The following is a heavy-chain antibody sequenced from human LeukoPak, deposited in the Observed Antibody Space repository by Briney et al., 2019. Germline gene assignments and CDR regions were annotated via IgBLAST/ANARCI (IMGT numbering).Heavy chain of an antibody. J-gene: IGHJ4*02. CDR2: ISYDGSNK. D-gene: IGHD2-8*01. CDR1: GFTFSSYA. V-gene: IGHV3-30-3*01. CDR3: ARARCTNGVRYPLDY. Sequence: GGSLRLSCAASGFTFSSYAMHWVRQAPGKGLEWVAVISYDGSNKYYADSVKGRFTISRDNSKNTLYLQMNSLRAEDTAVYYCARARCTNGVRYPLDYWGQGTLVTVSS.